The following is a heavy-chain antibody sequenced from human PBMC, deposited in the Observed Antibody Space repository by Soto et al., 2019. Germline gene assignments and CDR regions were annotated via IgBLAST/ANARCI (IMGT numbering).Heavy chain of an antibody. V-gene: IGHV3-30-3*01. J-gene: IGHJ6*02. CDR3: ARDPYYYDSSGYSLLWTYGMDV. Sequence: PGGSLRLSCAASGFTFSSYAMHWVRQAPGKGLEWVAVISYDGSNKYYADSVKGRFTISRDNSKNTLYLQMNSLRAEDTAVYYCARDPYYYDSSGYSLLWTYGMDVWGQGTTVTVSS. CDR2: ISYDGSNK. D-gene: IGHD3-22*01. CDR1: GFTFSSYA.